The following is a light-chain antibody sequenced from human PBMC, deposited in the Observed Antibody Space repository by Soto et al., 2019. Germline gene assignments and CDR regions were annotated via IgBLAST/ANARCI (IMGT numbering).Light chain of an antibody. J-gene: IGLJ2*01. CDR1: SSNIGAGYD. CDR2: GNI. Sequence: QSVLTQSPSVSGAPGQRVTISCTGSSSNIGAGYDVHWYQQLPGTAPKILIYGNINRPSGVPDRFSGSKSGTSASLAITVLQAEDEADYYCQSYDSSLSVVFGGGTKLTVL. CDR3: QSYDSSLSVV. V-gene: IGLV1-40*01.